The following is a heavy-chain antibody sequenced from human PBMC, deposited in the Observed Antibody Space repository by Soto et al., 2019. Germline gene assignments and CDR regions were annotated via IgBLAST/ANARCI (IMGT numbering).Heavy chain of an antibody. J-gene: IGHJ4*02. CDR3: PRDNSLTLTDLYFDY. CDR2: IYYSGST. Sequence: PSETLSLTCTVSGGSISSGGYYWSWIRQHPGKGLEWIGYIYYSGSTYYNPSLKSRVTISVDTSKNQFSLKLSSVTAADTAVYYFPRDNSLTLTDLYFDYWGQGTLVTVSS. V-gene: IGHV4-31*03. D-gene: IGHD1-1*01. CDR1: GGSISSGGYY.